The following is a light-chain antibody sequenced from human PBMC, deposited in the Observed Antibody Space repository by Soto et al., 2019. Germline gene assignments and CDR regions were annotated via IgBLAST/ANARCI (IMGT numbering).Light chain of an antibody. V-gene: IGLV2-14*03. Sequence: QSALTQPASVSGSPGQSITISCTGTSSDLGTYNYVSWYQQYPDKAPKLIIYDVRNRPSEVSDRFSGSKSGDTASLIISGLQAEDEADYYCCSYAGSYTLYVFGTGTKVTVL. CDR3: CSYAGSYTLYV. J-gene: IGLJ1*01. CDR2: DVR. CDR1: SSDLGTYNY.